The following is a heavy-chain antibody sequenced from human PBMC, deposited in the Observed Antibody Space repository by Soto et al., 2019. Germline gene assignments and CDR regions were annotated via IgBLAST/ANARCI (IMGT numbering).Heavy chain of an antibody. Sequence: ASVKVSCKASGGTFSSYTISWVRQAPGQGLEWMGRIIPILGIANYAQKFQGRVTITADKSTSTAYMELSSLRSEDTAVYYCARVIQPTGGAFDIWGQGTMVTVSS. D-gene: IGHD3-16*02. J-gene: IGHJ3*02. CDR2: IIPILGIA. V-gene: IGHV1-69*02. CDR1: GGTFSSYT. CDR3: ARVIQPTGGAFDI.